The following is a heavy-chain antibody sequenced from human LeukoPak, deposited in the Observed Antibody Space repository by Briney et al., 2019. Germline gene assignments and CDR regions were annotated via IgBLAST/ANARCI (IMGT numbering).Heavy chain of an antibody. J-gene: IGHJ4*02. D-gene: IGHD1-14*01. CDR1: GFTFSSYG. Sequence: PGGSLRLSCAASGFTFSSYGMHWVRQAPGKGLEWVAVIWYDGSNKYYADSVKGRFTISRDNSKNTLYLQMNSLRAEDTAVYYCARDPVHFGTFFDYWGQGTLVTVSS. CDR3: ARDPVHFGTFFDY. CDR2: IWYDGSNK. V-gene: IGHV3-33*01.